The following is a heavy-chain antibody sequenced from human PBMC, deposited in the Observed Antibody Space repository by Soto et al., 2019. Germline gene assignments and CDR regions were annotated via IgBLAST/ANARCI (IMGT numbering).Heavy chain of an antibody. D-gene: IGHD3-22*01. CDR2: ISGSGGST. Sequence: EVQLLESGGGLVQPGGSLRLSCAASGFTFSSYAMSWVRQAPGKGLEWVSAISGSGGSTYYADSVKGRFTISRDNSKNTLYLQMNSLRAGDTAVYYCAKEGYYYDSSGYYYADWGQGTLVTVSS. CDR3: AKEGYYYDSSGYYYAD. CDR1: GFTFSSYA. J-gene: IGHJ4*02. V-gene: IGHV3-23*01.